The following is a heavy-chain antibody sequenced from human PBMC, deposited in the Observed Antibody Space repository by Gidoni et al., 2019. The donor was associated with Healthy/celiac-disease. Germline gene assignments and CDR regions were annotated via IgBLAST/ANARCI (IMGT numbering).Heavy chain of an antibody. J-gene: IGHJ6*02. CDR2: ISSSSSYT. CDR1: GFTFSDYY. V-gene: IGHV3-11*05. Sequence: QVQLVESGGGLVKPGGSLRLSCAASGFTFSDYYMSWIRQAPGKGLEWVSYISSSSSYTNYADSVNGRFTISRDNAKNSLYLQMNSLRAEDTAVYYCARDEFGSGSYNYGMDVWGQGTTVTVSS. D-gene: IGHD3-10*01. CDR3: ARDEFGSGSYNYGMDV.